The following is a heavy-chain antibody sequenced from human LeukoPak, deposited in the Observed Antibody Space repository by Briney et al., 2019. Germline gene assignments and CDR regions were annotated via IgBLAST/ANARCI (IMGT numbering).Heavy chain of an antibody. CDR2: IYYSGST. V-gene: IGHV4-59*08. CDR3: ARHDVGASSQGEYFQH. J-gene: IGHJ1*01. CDR1: GGPISSYY. D-gene: IGHD1-26*01. Sequence: NPSETLSLTCTVSGGPISSYYWSWIRQPPGKGLEWIGYIYYSGSTNYNPSLKSRVTISVDTSKNQFSLKLSSVTAADTAVYYCARHDVGASSQGEYFQHWGQGTLVTVSS.